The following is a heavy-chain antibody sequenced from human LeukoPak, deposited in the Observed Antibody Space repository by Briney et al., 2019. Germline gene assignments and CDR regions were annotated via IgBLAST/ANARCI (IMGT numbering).Heavy chain of an antibody. V-gene: IGHV1-2*06. CDR3: ARLEMATMTVDY. J-gene: IGHJ4*02. Sequence: ASVKVSCKASGYTFTGYYMHWVRQAPGQGLEWMGRINPNGGGTNYAQKFQGRVTMTRDTSISTAYMELSRLRSDDTAVYYCARLEMATMTVDYWGQGTLVTVSS. CDR1: GYTFTGYY. D-gene: IGHD5-24*01. CDR2: INPNGGGT.